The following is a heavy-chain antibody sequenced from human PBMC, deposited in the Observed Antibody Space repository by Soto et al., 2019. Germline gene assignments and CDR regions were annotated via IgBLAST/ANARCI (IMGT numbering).Heavy chain of an antibody. V-gene: IGHV1-18*01. CDR3: ARSGGYSSSSYYYYMDV. CDR1: GYTFTTYG. J-gene: IGHJ6*03. CDR2: ISAYNVNT. Sequence: PSVKVSCKASGYTFTTYGISWVHQAPGQGFGWMGWISAYNVNTNYAQKLQGRVTMTTDTSTSTAYMELRSLRSDDTAVYYCARSGGYSSSSYYYYMDVWGKGTTVTVSS. D-gene: IGHD6-6*01.